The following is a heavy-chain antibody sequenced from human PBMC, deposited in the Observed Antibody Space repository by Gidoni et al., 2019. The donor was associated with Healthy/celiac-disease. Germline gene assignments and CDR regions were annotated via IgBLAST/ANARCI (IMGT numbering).Heavy chain of an antibody. V-gene: IGHV3-9*01. CDR2: ISWNSGSI. CDR1: GFPFDDYA. Sequence: EVQPLESGAGLVQPGRSLRLSCAASGFPFDDYAMPWVRHAPGQGLEGGSGISWNSGSIGYAESVKGRFTISRDNAKNSLYLQMNSLRAEDTALYYCAKASEEVFAPYYFDYWGQGTLVTVSS. CDR3: AKASEEVFAPYYFDY. J-gene: IGHJ4*02.